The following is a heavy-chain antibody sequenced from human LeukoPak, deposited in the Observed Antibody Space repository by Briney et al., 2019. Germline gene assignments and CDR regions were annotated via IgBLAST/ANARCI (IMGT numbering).Heavy chain of an antibody. V-gene: IGHV3-23*01. J-gene: IGHJ4*02. Sequence: PGGSLRLSCAASGFTFSSYAMSWVRQAPGKGLEWVSAISGSGGSTYYADSVKGRFTISRDNSKNTLYLQMNSLRAEDTAVYCCAKEVVVVITTPTEAGFDYWGQGTLVTVSS. CDR2: ISGSGGST. D-gene: IGHD3-22*01. CDR1: GFTFSSYA. CDR3: AKEVVVVITTPTEAGFDY.